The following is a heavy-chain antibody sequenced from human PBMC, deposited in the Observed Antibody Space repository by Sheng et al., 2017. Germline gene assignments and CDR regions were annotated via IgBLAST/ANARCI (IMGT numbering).Heavy chain of an antibody. D-gene: IGHD3-10*01. J-gene: IGHJ3*02. CDR2: IYYSGST. CDR3: ARKGSRGDDAFDI. Sequence: QLQLQESGPGLVKPSETLSLTCTVSGGSISISSYYWGWIRQPPGKGLEWIGSIYYSGSTYYNPSLKSRVTISVDTSKNQFSLKLSSVTAADTAVYYCARKGSRGDDAFDIWGQGTMVTVSS. CDR1: GGSISISSYY. V-gene: IGHV4-39*07.